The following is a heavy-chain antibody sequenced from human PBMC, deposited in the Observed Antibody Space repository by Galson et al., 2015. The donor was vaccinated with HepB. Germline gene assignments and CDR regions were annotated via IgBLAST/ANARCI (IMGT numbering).Heavy chain of an antibody. CDR3: ARSQKGYYYDSSGYYYFDY. CDR1: GGTFSSYA. CDR2: IIPILGTA. J-gene: IGHJ4*02. D-gene: IGHD3-22*01. V-gene: IGHV1-69*13. Sequence: SVKVSCKASGGTFSSYAISWVRQAPGQGLEWMGGIIPILGTANYAQKFQGRVTITADESTSTAYMELSSLRSEDTAVYYCARSQKGYYYDSSGYYYFDYWGQGTLVTVSS.